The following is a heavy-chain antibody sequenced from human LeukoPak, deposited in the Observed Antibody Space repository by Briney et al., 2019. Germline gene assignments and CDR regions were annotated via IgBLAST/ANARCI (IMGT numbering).Heavy chain of an antibody. D-gene: IGHD3-22*01. CDR3: ANARYYYDSSGYFNDY. V-gene: IGHV3-23*01. CDR1: GFTFSSYA. CDR2: ISGSGCST. Sequence: GGSLRLSCAASGFTFSSYAMSWVRQAPGKGLEWVSAISGSGCSTYYADSVKGRFPISRDNSKNTLYLQMNSLRAEDTAVYYCANARYYYDSSGYFNDYWGQGTLVTVSS. J-gene: IGHJ4*02.